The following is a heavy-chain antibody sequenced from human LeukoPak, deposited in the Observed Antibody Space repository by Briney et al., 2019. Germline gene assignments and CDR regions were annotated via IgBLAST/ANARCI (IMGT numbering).Heavy chain of an antibody. CDR1: GGSISSGSYY. CDR2: IYTSRNT. Sequence: PSATLSLTCPVSGGSISSGSYYWSWIRQPAGEGLAWICRIYTSRNTNYNPSLKSRVTISVDTSKNQFSLKLSSVTAADTAVYYCARGPKVGRWFDPWGQGTLVTVSS. CDR3: ARGPKVGRWFDP. J-gene: IGHJ5*02. V-gene: IGHV4-61*02.